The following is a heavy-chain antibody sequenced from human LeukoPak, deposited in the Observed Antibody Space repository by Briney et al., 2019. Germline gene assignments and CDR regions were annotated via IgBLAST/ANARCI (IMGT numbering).Heavy chain of an antibody. D-gene: IGHD3-9*01. CDR2: INPNSGGT. J-gene: IGHJ4*02. CDR3: ARDVSDYHILTAYTSDMAY. Sequence: ASVKVSCKASGHTFTGYYMHWVRQAPGQGLEWMGWINPNSGGTNYAQKFQGRVTMTRDTSISTAYMELSRLRSDDTAVYYCARDVSDYHILTAYTSDMAYWGQGTLVTVSS. V-gene: IGHV1-2*02. CDR1: GHTFTGYY.